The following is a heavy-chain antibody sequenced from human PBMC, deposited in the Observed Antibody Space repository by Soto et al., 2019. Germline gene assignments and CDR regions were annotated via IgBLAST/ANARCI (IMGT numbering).Heavy chain of an antibody. CDR2: INAGNGNT. D-gene: IGHD3-22*01. CDR1: GYTFTSYA. J-gene: IGHJ6*02. V-gene: IGHV1-3*01. CDR3: AREDYDSSGYYHYYYGMDV. Sequence: ASVKVSCKASGYTFTSYAMHWVRQAPGQRLEWMGWINAGNGNTKYSQKFQGRVTITRDTSASTAYMELRSLRSEDTAVYYCAREDYDSSGYYHYYYGMDVWGQGTTVTVSS.